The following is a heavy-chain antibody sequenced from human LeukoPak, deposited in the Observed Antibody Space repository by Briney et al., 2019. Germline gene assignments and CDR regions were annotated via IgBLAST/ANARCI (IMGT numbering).Heavy chain of an antibody. V-gene: IGHV3-23*01. J-gene: IGHJ5*02. Sequence: GGSLRLSCAASGFTFSDYGMSWVRQAPGKGLEWVSTFGGRGGSTYYADSVKGRFTISRDNSRNTLYLQMNSLRAEDTAVYYCARDTSMITFGGTFDPWGQGTLVTVSS. CDR2: FGGRGGST. CDR1: GFTFSDYG. D-gene: IGHD3-16*01. CDR3: ARDTSMITFGGTFDP.